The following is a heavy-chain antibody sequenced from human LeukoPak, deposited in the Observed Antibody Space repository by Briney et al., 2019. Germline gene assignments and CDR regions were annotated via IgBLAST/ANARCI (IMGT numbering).Heavy chain of an antibody. D-gene: IGHD4-17*01. CDR2: INAGNGNT. CDR1: GYTFTSYA. Sequence: ASVKVSCKASGYTFTSYAMHWVRQAPGQRLEWTGWINAGNGNTKYSQKFQGRVTITRDTSASTAYMELSSLRSEDTAVYYCARVDYGDYFPLFWGQGTLVTVSS. CDR3: ARVDYGDYFPLF. J-gene: IGHJ4*02. V-gene: IGHV1-3*01.